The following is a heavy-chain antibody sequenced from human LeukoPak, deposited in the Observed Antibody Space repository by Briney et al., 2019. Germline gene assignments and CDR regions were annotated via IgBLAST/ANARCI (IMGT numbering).Heavy chain of an antibody. V-gene: IGHV5-51*01. Sequence: GESLKISCKGSGYSFTSYWIGWVRQVPGKGLEWMGLIYPGDSDTRYSPSFQGQVTMSVDKSISIAYLQWSSLRASDTAMYFCARFGLTSSLDYWGQGTLVTVSS. J-gene: IGHJ4*02. CDR1: GYSFTSYW. D-gene: IGHD2-2*01. CDR2: IYPGDSDT. CDR3: ARFGLTSSLDY.